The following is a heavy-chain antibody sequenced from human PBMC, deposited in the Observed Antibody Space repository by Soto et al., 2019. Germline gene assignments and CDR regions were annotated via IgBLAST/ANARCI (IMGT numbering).Heavy chain of an antibody. D-gene: IGHD3-10*01. V-gene: IGHV1-8*01. CDR2: VNPNNGDT. Sequence: QVQLVQSGAELKKPGASVKVSCKASGYTFSNYDMNWVRQATGQGPEWIGWVNPNNGDTGYALKFQGRVTLTTDSSTTTAYMELTSLRSEDTAIYYCAKVSRKGSAIDLDYWGQGTLITVSS. CDR1: GYTFSNYD. J-gene: IGHJ4*02. CDR3: AKVSRKGSAIDLDY.